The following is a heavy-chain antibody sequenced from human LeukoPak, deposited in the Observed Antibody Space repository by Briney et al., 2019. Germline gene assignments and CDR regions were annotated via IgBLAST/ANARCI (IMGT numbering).Heavy chain of an antibody. D-gene: IGHD3-22*01. Sequence: GGSLRLSCAAAVLTFSNAWVNWVRQAPWKGLEWVVRIKSKTDGGTTDYAAPVKGRFTISRDDSKNTLYLQMNSLKTEDTAVYYCTTKPDSSGENYFDYWGQGTLVTVSS. CDR1: VLTFSNAW. CDR2: IKSKTDGGTT. V-gene: IGHV3-15*07. J-gene: IGHJ4*02. CDR3: TTKPDSSGENYFDY.